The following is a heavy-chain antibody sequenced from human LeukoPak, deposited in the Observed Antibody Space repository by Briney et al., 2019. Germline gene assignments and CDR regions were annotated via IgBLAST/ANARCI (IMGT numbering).Heavy chain of an antibody. D-gene: IGHD3-10*01. Sequence: GGSLRLSCAASGFTFRSYSMNWVRQAPGKGLEWVSSISSSSSYIYHADSVKGRFTISRDNAKNSLYLQMNSLRAEDTAVYYCARDRDHDYWGQGTLVTVSS. CDR2: ISSSSSYI. CDR1: GFTFRSYS. J-gene: IGHJ4*02. V-gene: IGHV3-21*01. CDR3: ARDRDHDY.